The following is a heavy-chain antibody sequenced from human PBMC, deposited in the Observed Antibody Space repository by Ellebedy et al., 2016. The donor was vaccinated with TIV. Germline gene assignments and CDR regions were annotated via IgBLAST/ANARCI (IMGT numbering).Heavy chain of an antibody. Sequence: GESLKISCVVSGFTVSTNYLTWVRQAPGKGLEWVSLISSGGGTYYSDSVKGRFTISRDNSKNTLFLQVNSLRGEDTAVYYCARALFYDVDLSGWYFDLWGRGTLVTVSS. V-gene: IGHV3-66*01. CDR2: ISSGGGT. D-gene: IGHD3-10*02. CDR3: ARALFYDVDLSGWYFDL. CDR1: GFTVSTNY. J-gene: IGHJ2*01.